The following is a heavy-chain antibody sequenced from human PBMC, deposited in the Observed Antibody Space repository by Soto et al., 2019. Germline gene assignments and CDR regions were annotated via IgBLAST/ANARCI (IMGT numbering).Heavy chain of an antibody. J-gene: IGHJ5*02. V-gene: IGHV6-1*01. CDR2: TYYRSKWYN. D-gene: IGHD3-3*01. CDR3: ARDGNEIQSFPYYDFWSGYNTWFDP. CDR1: GGIGFSNSVV. Sequence: SQTLSLTCSVSGGIGFSNSVVGNWIRQSPSRGLEWLGRTYYRSKWYNDYAVSVKSRITINPATSKKQFPMQLNTVTPENTAVNYCARDGNEIQSFPYYDFWSGYNTWFDPWGQGTLVTVSS.